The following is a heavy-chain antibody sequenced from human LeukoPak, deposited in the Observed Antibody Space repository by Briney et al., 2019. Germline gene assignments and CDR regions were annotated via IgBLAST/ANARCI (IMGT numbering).Heavy chain of an antibody. CDR3: ARGYCSGGSCVLFDY. CDR2: INWNGGST. Sequence: PGGSLRLSCAASGFTFDDYGMTWVRQAPGQGLEWVSGINWNGGSTGYADSVKGRFSILRDTAKNSLYLQMNSLRAEDTALYYCARGYCSGGSCVLFDYWGQGTLVAVSS. J-gene: IGHJ4*02. V-gene: IGHV3-20*04. CDR1: GFTFDDYG. D-gene: IGHD2-15*01.